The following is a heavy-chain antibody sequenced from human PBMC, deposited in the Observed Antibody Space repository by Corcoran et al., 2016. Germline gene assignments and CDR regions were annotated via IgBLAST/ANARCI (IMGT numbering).Heavy chain of an antibody. D-gene: IGHD6-6*01. CDR3: ARMGSSSSGPLDY. J-gene: IGHJ4*02. CDR2: IWYGGSNK. Sequence: QVQLVESGGGVVQPGRSLRLSCAASGFTFSSYGMHWVRQAPGKGLEWVAVIWYGGSNKYYADSVKGRFTISRDNSKNTLYLQMNSRRAEDTAVYYCARMGSSSSGPLDYWGQGTLVTVSS. V-gene: IGHV3-33*01. CDR1: GFTFSSYG.